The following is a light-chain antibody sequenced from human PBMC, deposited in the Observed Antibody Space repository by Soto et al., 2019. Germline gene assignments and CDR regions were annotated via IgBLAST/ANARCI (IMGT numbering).Light chain of an antibody. Sequence: QSALTQPPSVSAAPGQKVTISCSGSSSNTGNNYVSWYQQLPGTAPKLLIYENDKRPSGIPDRFSGSKSGTSATLGITGLQTGDEADYYCATWDSSLSAGLFGTGTKLTVL. CDR2: END. CDR1: SSNTGNNY. V-gene: IGLV1-51*02. J-gene: IGLJ1*01. CDR3: ATWDSSLSAGL.